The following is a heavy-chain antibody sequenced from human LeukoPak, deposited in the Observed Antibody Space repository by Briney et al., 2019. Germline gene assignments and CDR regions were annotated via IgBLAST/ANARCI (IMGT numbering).Heavy chain of an antibody. CDR1: GGSISIYY. V-gene: IGHV4-59*01. Sequence: SETLSLTCTVSGGSISIYYWSWIRQPPGKGLEWIGYIYYSGSTNYNPSLKSRVTISVDTSKNQFSLKLSSVTAADTAVYYCARNPPRFLEWFVPYYMDVWGKGTTVTVSS. D-gene: IGHD3-3*01. CDR3: ARNPPRFLEWFVPYYMDV. J-gene: IGHJ6*03. CDR2: IYYSGST.